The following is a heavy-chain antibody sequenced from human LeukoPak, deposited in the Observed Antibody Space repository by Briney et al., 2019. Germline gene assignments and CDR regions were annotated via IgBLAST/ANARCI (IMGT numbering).Heavy chain of an antibody. V-gene: IGHV4-59*08. J-gene: IGHJ5*02. CDR3: ARHTSSSWYPLHWFDP. CDR1: GGSISSYY. Sequence: SETLSLTCTVSGGSISSYYWSWIRQPPGKGLEWIGSFYNSGSTNYNPSLKSRVTISVDTSKNQFSLKLSSVTAADTAVYYCARHTSSSWYPLHWFDPWGQGTLVTVSS. CDR2: FYNSGST. D-gene: IGHD6-13*01.